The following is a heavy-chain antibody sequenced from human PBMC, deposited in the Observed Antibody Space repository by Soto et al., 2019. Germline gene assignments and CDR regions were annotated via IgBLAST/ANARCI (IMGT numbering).Heavy chain of an antibody. D-gene: IGHD2-15*01. Sequence: SETLSLTCAVYGGSFSGYYWSWIRQPPGKGLEWIGEINHSGSTNYNPSLKSRVTISVDTSKNQFSLKLSSVTAADTAVYYCARGPHAGGSRRVYYFDYWGQGTLVTVSS. J-gene: IGHJ4*02. V-gene: IGHV4-34*01. CDR2: INHSGST. CDR3: ARGPHAGGSRRVYYFDY. CDR1: GGSFSGYY.